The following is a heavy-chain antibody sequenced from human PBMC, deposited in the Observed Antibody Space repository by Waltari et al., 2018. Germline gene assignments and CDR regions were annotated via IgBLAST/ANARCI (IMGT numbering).Heavy chain of an antibody. D-gene: IGHD2-15*01. V-gene: IGHV4-34*01. Sequence: QVQLQQWGAGLLKPSETLSLTCAVYGGYFSGYYWSWIRQPPGKGLEWIGEINHSGSTNYNPSLKSRVTISVDTSKNQFSLKLSSVTAADTAVYYCARAYCSGGSCPTSGGYFDLWGRGTLVTVSS. CDR2: INHSGST. J-gene: IGHJ2*01. CDR3: ARAYCSGGSCPTSGGYFDL. CDR1: GGYFSGYY.